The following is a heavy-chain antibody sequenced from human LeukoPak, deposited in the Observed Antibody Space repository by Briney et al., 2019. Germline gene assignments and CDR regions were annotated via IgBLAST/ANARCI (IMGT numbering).Heavy chain of an antibody. V-gene: IGHV4-39*07. J-gene: IGHJ4*02. CDR3: ARSITLVRGVISSFEY. CDR1: GGSISSISYY. Sequence: PSETLSLTCTVSGGSISSISYYWGWIRQPPGKGLEWIGSIYYSGSTYYNPSLKSRVTISVDTSKKQFSLNLSSLTAADTAVYYCARSITLVRGVISSFEYWGQGTLVTVSS. D-gene: IGHD3-10*01. CDR2: IYYSGST.